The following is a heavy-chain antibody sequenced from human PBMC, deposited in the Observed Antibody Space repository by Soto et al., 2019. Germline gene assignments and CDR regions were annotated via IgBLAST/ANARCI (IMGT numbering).Heavy chain of an antibody. V-gene: IGHV1-46*01. J-gene: IGHJ5*02. CDR3: ARTRWGGTTGVEGFDP. Sequence: QVQLVQSGAEVKKPGASVKVSCKASGYTFTSYYMHWVRQAPGQGLEWMGIINPSGGSTSYAQKFQGRVTMTRDTSTSTVYMELSSLRSEDTAGYYCARTRWGGTTGVEGFDPWGQGTLVTVSS. CDR2: INPSGGST. D-gene: IGHD1-7*01. CDR1: GYTFTSYY.